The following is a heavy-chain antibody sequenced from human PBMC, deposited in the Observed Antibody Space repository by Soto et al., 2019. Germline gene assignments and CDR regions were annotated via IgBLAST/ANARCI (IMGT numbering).Heavy chain of an antibody. V-gene: IGHV4-31*03. CDR2: IHYTGST. Sequence: QVQLQESGPGLVKPSQTLSLTCTVSGGSISSGGYYWSWIRQHPGNGLEWIGYIHYTGSTYYNPSLHSRLTISVDTSKKQFSLNLYSVTAADTAVYFCARAETDSSGDFEYFDYWGQGTLVTVA. J-gene: IGHJ4*02. D-gene: IGHD3-22*01. CDR1: GGSISSGGYY. CDR3: ARAETDSSGDFEYFDY.